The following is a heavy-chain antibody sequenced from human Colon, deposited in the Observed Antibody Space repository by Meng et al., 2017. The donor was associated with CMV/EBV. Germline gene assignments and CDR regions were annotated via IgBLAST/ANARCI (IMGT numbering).Heavy chain of an antibody. J-gene: IGHJ4*02. CDR1: GFSASTNY. CDR3: ARRGTGGRSFDY. V-gene: IGHV3-53*01. CDR2: IYSGDSR. D-gene: IGHD3-16*01. Sequence: ESLKISCVVSGFSASTNYMSWVRQAPGKGLEWVSGIYSGDSRQYADSVKGRFAISRDNSENSLYLHMNSLRANDTAVYYCARRGTGGRSFDYWGQGTLVTVSS.